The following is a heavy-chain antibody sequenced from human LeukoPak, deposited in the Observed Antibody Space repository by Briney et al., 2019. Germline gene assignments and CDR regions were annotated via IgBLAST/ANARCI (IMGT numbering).Heavy chain of an antibody. CDR1: GYSISSGRY. D-gene: IGHD2-2*01. CDR3: ARSLSTAGIDY. CDR2: VFHSGST. J-gene: IGHJ4*02. Sequence: KPSETLSLTCAVSGYSISSGRYWGWIRQPPGKGLEWIGSVFHSGSTYYNPSLKSRVTISVDTSKNHFSPNLRSVTAADTAVYYCARSLSTAGIDYWGQGTLVTVSS. V-gene: IGHV4-38-2*01.